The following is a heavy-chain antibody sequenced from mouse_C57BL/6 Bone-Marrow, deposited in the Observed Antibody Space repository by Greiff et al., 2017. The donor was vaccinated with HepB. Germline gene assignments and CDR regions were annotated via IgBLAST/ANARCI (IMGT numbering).Heavy chain of an antibody. CDR1: GFTFSSYA. J-gene: IGHJ4*01. V-gene: IGHV5-9-1*02. D-gene: IGHD4-1*01. Sequence: EVMLVESGEGLVKPGGSLKLSCAASGFTFSSYAMSWVRQTPEKRLEWVAYISSGGDYIYYADTVKGRFTISRDNARNTLYLQMSSLKSEDTAMYYCTRKIRVSNWENYYAMDYWGQGTSVTVSS. CDR2: ISSGGDYI. CDR3: TRKIRVSNWENYYAMDY.